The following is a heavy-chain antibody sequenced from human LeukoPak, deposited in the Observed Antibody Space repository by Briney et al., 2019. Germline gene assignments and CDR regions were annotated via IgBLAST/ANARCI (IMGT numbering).Heavy chain of an antibody. V-gene: IGHV3-30*02. CDR1: GFTLSSYG. Sequence: TGGSLRLSCAASGFTLSSYGMHWVRQAPGKGLEWVAFIRYDGNNKYYADSVKGRFTISRDNSKNTLYLQMNSLRAEDTAVYYCAKLLTGGYNSGQNDYWGQGILVTVSS. CDR3: AKLLTGGYNSGQNDY. J-gene: IGHJ4*02. D-gene: IGHD5-18*01. CDR2: IRYDGNNK.